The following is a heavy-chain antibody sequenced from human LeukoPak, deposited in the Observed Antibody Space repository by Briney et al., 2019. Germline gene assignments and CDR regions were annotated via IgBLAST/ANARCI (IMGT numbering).Heavy chain of an antibody. D-gene: IGHD2-2*01. CDR2: MNSNSCNT. Sequence: ASVTVSFKASGYTFTSYDINWVRQATGKGREWMGWMNSNSCNTGYAQKFKGRVTMTRNTSISTAYMELSSLRSEDTAVYYCARGRVPAAMRRGHPSDYWGQGTLVTVSS. CDR3: ARGRVPAAMRRGHPSDY. V-gene: IGHV1-8*01. J-gene: IGHJ4*02. CDR1: GYTFTSYD.